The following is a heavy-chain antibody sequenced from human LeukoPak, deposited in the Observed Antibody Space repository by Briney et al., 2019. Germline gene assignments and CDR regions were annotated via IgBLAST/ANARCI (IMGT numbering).Heavy chain of an antibody. CDR2: IYYSGSA. Sequence: SETLSLTCTVSGASVSSSNYYWSWIRQPPGKRLEWIGHIYYSGSANYNPSLKSRVTISVDTSKNQFSLKLSSVTAADTAVYYCARDYCTTTRCYPNYFDYWGQGTLVTVSS. J-gene: IGHJ4*02. D-gene: IGHD2-2*01. V-gene: IGHV4-61*01. CDR1: GASVSSSNYY. CDR3: ARDYCTTTRCYPNYFDY.